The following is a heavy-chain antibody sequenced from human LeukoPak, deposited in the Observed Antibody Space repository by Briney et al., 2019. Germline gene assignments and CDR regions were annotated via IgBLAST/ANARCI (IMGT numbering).Heavy chain of an antibody. CDR1: GFTFSSYS. CDR3: AREWGGIAAAGTGFDY. CDR2: ISSSSSYI. V-gene: IGHV3-21*01. D-gene: IGHD6-13*01. J-gene: IGHJ4*02. Sequence: PGGSLRLSCAASGFTFSSYSMNWVRQAPGKGPEWVSSISSSSSYIYYADSVKGRFTISRDNAKNSLYLQMNSLRAEDTAVYYCAREWGGIAAAGTGFDYWGQGTLVTVSS.